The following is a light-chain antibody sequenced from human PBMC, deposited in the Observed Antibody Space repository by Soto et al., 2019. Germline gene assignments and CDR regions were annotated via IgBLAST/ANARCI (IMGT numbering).Light chain of an antibody. CDR3: QQYNNWPPIT. V-gene: IGKV3-15*01. Sequence: EMVMTQSPTTLSVSPGERATLSCRASQSVRSNLAWYQQKPGQAPRLLIYGTSTRATGIPARFSGSGSGTEFTLTVSSLQSEDFAVYYCQQYNNWPPITFGQGTRLEIK. CDR1: QSVRSN. CDR2: GTS. J-gene: IGKJ5*01.